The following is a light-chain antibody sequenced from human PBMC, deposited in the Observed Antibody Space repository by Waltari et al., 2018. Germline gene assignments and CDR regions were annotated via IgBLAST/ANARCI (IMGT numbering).Light chain of an antibody. Sequence: QSALTQPASVSGSPGQSITISCTGTSGDVGGYTLLSWYPHHPGQAPKLLIYEVSERPLGVSNRFTGSKSGGTASLTISGLQADDEADYYCSSYTNTRIYVFGTGTKVTVL. V-gene: IGLV2-14*02. J-gene: IGLJ1*01. CDR2: EVS. CDR1: SGDVGGYTL. CDR3: SSYTNTRIYV.